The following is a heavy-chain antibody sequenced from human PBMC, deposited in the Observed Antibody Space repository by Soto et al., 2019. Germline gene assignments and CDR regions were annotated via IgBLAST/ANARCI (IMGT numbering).Heavy chain of an antibody. D-gene: IGHD3-16*01. CDR3: ARADPDASVGY. CDR1: GASMSSHY. J-gene: IGHJ4*02. CDR2: ISYSGST. V-gene: IGHV4-59*11. Sequence: PSETLSLTCTFSGASMSSHYWTWLRQSPGKGLEWIGYISYSGSTYYNPSHKSRVTTSADTSRNQFSLKLSAVISADTAVYYCARADPDASVGYWGQGTLVTVSS.